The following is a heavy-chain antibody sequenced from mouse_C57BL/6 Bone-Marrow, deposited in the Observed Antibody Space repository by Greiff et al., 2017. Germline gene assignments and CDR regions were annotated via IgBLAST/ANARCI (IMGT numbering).Heavy chain of an antibody. D-gene: IGHD4-1*01. CDR2: IYPGGGYT. J-gene: IGHJ4*01. V-gene: IGHV1-63*01. CDR3: ARSGTRYYYAMDY. CDR1: GYTFTNYW. Sequence: QVQLKESRAELVRPGTSVKMSCKASGYTFTNYWIGWAKQRPGHGLEWIGDIYPGGGYTNYNEKFKGKATLTADKSSSTAYMQFSSLTSEDSAIYYCARSGTRYYYAMDYWGQGTSVTVSS.